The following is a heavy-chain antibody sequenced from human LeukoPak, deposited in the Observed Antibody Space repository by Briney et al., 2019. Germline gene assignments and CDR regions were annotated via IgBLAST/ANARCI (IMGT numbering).Heavy chain of an antibody. CDR3: ARESSGWLKGFDY. CDR2: INSDGSST. J-gene: IGHJ4*02. D-gene: IGHD6-19*01. Sequence: GGSLRLSCVVSGLTFSSYSMSWVRQAPGKGLVWASRINSDGSSTSYADSVKGRFTISRDNAKNTLYLQMNSLRAEDTAVYYCARESSGWLKGFDYWGQGTLVTVSS. CDR1: GLTFSSYS. V-gene: IGHV3-74*01.